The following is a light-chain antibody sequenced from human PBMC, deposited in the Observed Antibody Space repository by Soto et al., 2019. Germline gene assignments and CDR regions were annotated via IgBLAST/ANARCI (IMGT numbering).Light chain of an antibody. CDR2: DVT. CDR1: DSDIGGYDH. V-gene: IGLV2-14*03. J-gene: IGLJ1*01. CDR3: SSQTSRPAPF. Sequence: QSALTQPASVSASPGQSIAISCTGTDSDIGGYDHVSWYQQHPGKAPKLLIYDVTNRPSGVSSRFSGSKAGRTASLTISGLQSEDESDYYCSSQTSRPAPFFGTGTKLTVL.